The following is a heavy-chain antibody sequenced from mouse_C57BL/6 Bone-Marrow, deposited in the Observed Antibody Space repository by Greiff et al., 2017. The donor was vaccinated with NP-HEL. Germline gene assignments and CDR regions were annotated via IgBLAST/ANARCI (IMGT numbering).Heavy chain of an antibody. J-gene: IGHJ4*01. CDR1: GFTFSSYA. Sequence: VQLKESGGGLVKPGGSLKLSCAASGFTFSSYAMSWVRQTPEKRLEWVATISDGGSYTYYPDNVKGRFTISRDNAKNNLYLQMSHLKSEDTAVYYCARSDPRAAMDYWGQGTSVTVSS. D-gene: IGHD3-3*01. CDR3: ARSDPRAAMDY. CDR2: ISDGGSYT. V-gene: IGHV5-4*01.